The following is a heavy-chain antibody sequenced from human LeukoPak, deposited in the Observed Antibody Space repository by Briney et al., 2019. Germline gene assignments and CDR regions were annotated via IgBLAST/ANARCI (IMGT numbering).Heavy chain of an antibody. CDR1: GFSFSTYA. CDR3: ARKGYGSGSYLWFDP. D-gene: IGHD3-10*01. CDR2: ISSSSSTI. V-gene: IGHV3-48*02. J-gene: IGHJ5*02. Sequence: GGSLRLSCAASGFSFSTYAMTWVRQAPGKGLEWVSYISSSSSTIYYADSVKGRFTISRDSAKNSLYLQMNRLRDEDTAVYYCARKGYGSGSYLWFDPWGQGTLVTVSS.